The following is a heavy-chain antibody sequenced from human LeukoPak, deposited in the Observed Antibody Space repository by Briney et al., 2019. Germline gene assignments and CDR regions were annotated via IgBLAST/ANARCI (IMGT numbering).Heavy chain of an antibody. J-gene: IGHJ4*02. CDR1: GFTFSSYA. CDR2: IYHSGTT. D-gene: IGHD3-16*01. V-gene: IGHV4-38-2*01. CDR3: ARARSLGSGHDY. Sequence: PGGSLRLSCAASGFTFSSYAMSWVRQAPGKGLEWIGSIYHSGTTYYNPSLKSRLTISVDTSKNQFSLKLTSVTAADTALYYCARARSLGSGHDYWGQGTLVTVSS.